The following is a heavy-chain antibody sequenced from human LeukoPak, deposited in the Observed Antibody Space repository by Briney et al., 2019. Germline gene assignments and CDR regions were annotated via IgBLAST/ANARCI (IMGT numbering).Heavy chain of an antibody. J-gene: IGHJ4*02. D-gene: IGHD3-10*01. CDR3: VLLWFGEGYFDY. CDR1: GGPFSSYA. Sequence: VKVSCKASGGPFSSYAISWVRQAPGQGLEWMGRIIPILGIANYAQKFQGRVTITADKSTSTAYMELSSLRSEDTAVYYCVLLWFGEGYFDYWGQGTLVTVSS. V-gene: IGHV1-69*04. CDR2: IIPILGIA.